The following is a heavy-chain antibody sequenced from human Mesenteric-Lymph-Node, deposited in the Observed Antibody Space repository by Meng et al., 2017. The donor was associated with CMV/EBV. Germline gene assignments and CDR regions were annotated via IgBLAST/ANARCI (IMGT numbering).Heavy chain of an antibody. D-gene: IGHD4-11*01. CDR2: ICTGDTT. CDR1: GLTASISH. Sequence: GESLKISCVVSGLTASISHMNWVRQAPGKGLEWVSVICTGDTTHYADFVKGRFTISRDDSKNTLYLQMNSLRAEDTAVYYCARDQADSNSYYYYYGMDVWGQGTTVTVSS. J-gene: IGHJ6*02. CDR3: ARDQADSNSYYYYYGMDV. V-gene: IGHV3-53*05.